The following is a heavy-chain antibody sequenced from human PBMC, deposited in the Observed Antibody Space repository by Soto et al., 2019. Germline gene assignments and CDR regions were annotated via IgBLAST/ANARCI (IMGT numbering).Heavy chain of an antibody. CDR3: ARGAGDY. Sequence: QVQLVQSGAEVKKPGASVKVSYKASGYTFTSYYIHWVRQAPGQGLEWMGIISPGGGSTTYAQKFQGRITMTRDTSTNTVYMELSSLRYDDTAVFYCARGAGDYWGQGTLVTVSS. V-gene: IGHV1-46*01. CDR1: GYTFTSYY. J-gene: IGHJ4*02. CDR2: ISPGGGST.